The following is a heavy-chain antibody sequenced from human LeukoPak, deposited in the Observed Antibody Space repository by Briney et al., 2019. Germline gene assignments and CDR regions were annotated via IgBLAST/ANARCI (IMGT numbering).Heavy chain of an antibody. D-gene: IGHD6-13*01. Sequence: SVKVSCKASGGTFSSYAISWVRQAPGQGLEWMGGIIPIFGTANYAQKFQGRVTITADESTSTAYMELSSLGSEDTAVYYCARDQVAAAAASDYWGQGTLVTVSS. J-gene: IGHJ4*02. CDR1: GGTFSSYA. CDR2: IIPIFGTA. V-gene: IGHV1-69*13. CDR3: ARDQVAAAAASDY.